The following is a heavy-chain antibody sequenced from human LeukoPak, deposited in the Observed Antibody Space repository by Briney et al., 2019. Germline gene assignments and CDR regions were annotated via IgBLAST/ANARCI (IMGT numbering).Heavy chain of an antibody. J-gene: IGHJ4*02. V-gene: IGHV1-18*01. CDR3: ARDRTPYYDILTGYYYFDY. Sequence: ASVKVSCKASGYTFTSYGISWVRQAPGQGLEWMGWISAYNGNTNYAQKLQGRVTMTTDTSTGTAYMELRSLRSDDTAVYYCARDRTPYYDILTGYYYFDYWGQGTLVTVS. CDR2: ISAYNGNT. D-gene: IGHD3-9*01. CDR1: GYTFTSYG.